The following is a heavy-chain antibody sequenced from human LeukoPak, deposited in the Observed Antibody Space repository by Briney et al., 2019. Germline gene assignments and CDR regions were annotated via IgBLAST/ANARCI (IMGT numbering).Heavy chain of an antibody. Sequence: GGSLRLSCAASGFTFSSYSMNWVRQAPGKGLEWVSYIGSSSSTIYYADSVKGRFTISRDNAKNSLYLQMNSLRAEDTAVYYCARDGGDYAYYYYGMDVWGQGTKVTVSS. CDR1: GFTFSSYS. CDR2: IGSSSSTI. V-gene: IGHV3-48*04. D-gene: IGHD4-17*01. CDR3: ARDGGDYAYYYYGMDV. J-gene: IGHJ6*02.